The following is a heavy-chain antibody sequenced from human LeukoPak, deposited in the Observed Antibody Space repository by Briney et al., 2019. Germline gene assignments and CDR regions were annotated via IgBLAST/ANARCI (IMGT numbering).Heavy chain of an antibody. CDR3: ARVGSSGYYYYYYMDV. CDR1: GYTFTSYG. J-gene: IGHJ6*03. D-gene: IGHD6-19*01. CDR2: ISAYNGNT. Sequence: ASVKVSCKASGYTFTSYGISWVRQAPGQGLEWMGWISAYNGNTNYAQKLQGRVTMTTDTSTSTAYMELRSLRSDDTAVYYCARVGSSGYYYYYYMDVWGKGTTVTVSS. V-gene: IGHV1-18*01.